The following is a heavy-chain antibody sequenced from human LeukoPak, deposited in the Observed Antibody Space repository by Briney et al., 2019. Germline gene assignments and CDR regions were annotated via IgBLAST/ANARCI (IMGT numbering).Heavy chain of an antibody. J-gene: IGHJ4*02. Sequence: PSETLSLTCAVYGGSFRGYYWSWIRQPPGKGLEWIGEINHSGSTNYNPSLKSRVTISLDTSMKKFSLKLNSVTAADAAVYYCASTERCSTTCPLDYWGQGTLVTVSS. CDR1: GGSFRGYY. V-gene: IGHV4-34*01. D-gene: IGHD2-2*01. CDR3: ASTERCSTTCPLDY. CDR2: INHSGST.